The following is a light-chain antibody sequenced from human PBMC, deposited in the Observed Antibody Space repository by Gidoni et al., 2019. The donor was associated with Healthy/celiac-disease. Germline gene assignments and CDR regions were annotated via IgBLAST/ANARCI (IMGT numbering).Light chain of an antibody. CDR3: QSYDSSNLWV. V-gene: IGLV6-57*01. CDR1: SGSIASNY. CDR2: EDN. J-gene: IGLJ3*02. Sequence: NFMLTPPHSVSESPGKTVTISCTPSSGSIASNYVQWYQQRPGSSPTTVIYEDNQRPSGVPDRFSGSIDSSSNSASLTISGLKTEDEADYYCQSYDSSNLWVFGGGTKLTVL.